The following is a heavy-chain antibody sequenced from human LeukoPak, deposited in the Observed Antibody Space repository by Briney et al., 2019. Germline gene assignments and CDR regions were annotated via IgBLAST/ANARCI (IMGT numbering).Heavy chain of an antibody. D-gene: IGHD3-10*01. CDR3: ARELFSSGSCPDG. CDR1: GFTLSYYA. J-gene: IGHJ4*02. V-gene: IGHV3-33*01. CDR2: IWSDGSNK. Sequence: PGRSLRLSCSASGFTLSYYAIHWVRQAPGKGLEWVALIWSDGSNKYYADSVKGRITISRDNSKNTVYPQMNSLRAEDTAVYYCARELFSSGSCPDGWGQGTLVTVSS.